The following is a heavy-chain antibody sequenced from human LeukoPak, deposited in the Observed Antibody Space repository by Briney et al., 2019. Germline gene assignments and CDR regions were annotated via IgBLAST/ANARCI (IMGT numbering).Heavy chain of an antibody. D-gene: IGHD2-2*01. V-gene: IGHV3-7*01. CDR2: TKQDGSET. CDR1: GFTFSSYW. J-gene: IGHJ4*02. Sequence: PGGSLRLSCAASGFTFSSYWMNWARQTPGKGLEWVANTKQDGSETYHVDSVKGRFTISRDNAKNSLYLQMNSLRAEDTAVYYCVSYCTSTNCDPAGCYWGQGTLVTVSS. CDR3: VSYCTSTNCDPAGCY.